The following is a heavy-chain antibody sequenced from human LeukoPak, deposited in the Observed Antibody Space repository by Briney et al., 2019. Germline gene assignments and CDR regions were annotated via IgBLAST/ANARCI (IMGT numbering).Heavy chain of an antibody. J-gene: IGHJ6*03. Sequence: GRSLRLSCAASGFTFSSYAMHWVRQAPGKGLEWVAVISYDGSNKYYADSVKGRFTISRDNSKNTLYLQMNSLRAEDMAVYYCARNHDDYGDYGYYYYYYMDVWGKGTTVTISS. CDR1: GFTFSSYA. V-gene: IGHV3-30*04. CDR2: ISYDGSNK. CDR3: ARNHDDYGDYGYYYYYYMDV. D-gene: IGHD4-17*01.